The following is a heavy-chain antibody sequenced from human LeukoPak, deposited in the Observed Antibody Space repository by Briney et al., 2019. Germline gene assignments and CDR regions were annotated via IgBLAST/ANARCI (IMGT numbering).Heavy chain of an antibody. CDR2: ISVYNGNT. CDR1: GYTFTNYG. V-gene: IGHV1-18*01. D-gene: IGHD3-22*01. CDR3: ATPLPYYYDSSGRHYFDY. Sequence: GASVKVSCKASGYTFTNYGISWVRQAPGQGLEWMGWISVYNGNTNYAQKFQGRVTMTEDTSTDTAYMELSSLRSEDTAVYYCATPLPYYYDSSGRHYFDYWGQGTLVTVSS. J-gene: IGHJ4*02.